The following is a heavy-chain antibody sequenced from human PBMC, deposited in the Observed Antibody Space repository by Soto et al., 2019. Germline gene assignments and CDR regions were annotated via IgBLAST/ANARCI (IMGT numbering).Heavy chain of an antibody. CDR3: ARGYYDILTGYNWFDP. V-gene: IGHV4-31*03. CDR1: GGSISSGVYY. CDR2: IYYSGST. Sequence: SDTRALTCTFSGGSISSGVYYWRFIRHHPGKGLEWIGYIYYSGSTYYNPSLKSRVTISVDTSKNQFSLKLSSVTAADTAVYYCARGYYDILTGYNWFDPWGQGTLVTVS. J-gene: IGHJ5*02. D-gene: IGHD3-9*01.